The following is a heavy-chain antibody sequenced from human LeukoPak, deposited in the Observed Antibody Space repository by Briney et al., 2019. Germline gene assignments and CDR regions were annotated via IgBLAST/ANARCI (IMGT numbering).Heavy chain of an antibody. Sequence: SETLSLTCAVYGGSFSGYYWSWIRQPPGKGLEWIGEINHSGSTNYNPSLKSRVTISVDTSKNQFSLKLSSVTAADTAVYYCARVFRRITIFGVVNYYFDCWGQGTLVTVSS. V-gene: IGHV4-34*01. J-gene: IGHJ4*02. D-gene: IGHD3-3*01. CDR3: ARVFRRITIFGVVNYYFDC. CDR1: GGSFSGYY. CDR2: INHSGST.